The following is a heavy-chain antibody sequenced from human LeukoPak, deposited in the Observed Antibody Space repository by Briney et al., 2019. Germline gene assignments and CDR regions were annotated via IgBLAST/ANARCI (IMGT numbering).Heavy chain of an antibody. D-gene: IGHD6-19*01. J-gene: IGHJ4*02. CDR2: IIPIFGTA. Sequence: ASVKVSCKASGGTFSSYAISWVRQAPGHGLEWMGGIIPIFGTANYAQKFQGRVTITADESTSTAYMELSSLRSEDTAVYYCARGIAVAGPFDYWGQGTLVTVSS. V-gene: IGHV1-69*13. CDR3: ARGIAVAGPFDY. CDR1: GGTFSSYA.